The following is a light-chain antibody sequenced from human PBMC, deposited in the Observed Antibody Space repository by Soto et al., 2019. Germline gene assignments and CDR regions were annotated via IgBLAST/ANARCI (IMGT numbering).Light chain of an antibody. CDR3: SSCTSSSTSDVV. J-gene: IGLJ2*01. CDR1: TSDVGGYNY. Sequence: QSALTQPASVSGSPGQSITISCTGTTSDVGGYNYVSWYQQHPGKAPKLMIYEVTNRPSGVSNRFSGSKSGNTASLTISGLQAEDEADYYCSSCTSSSTSDVVFGGGTKLTVL. V-gene: IGLV2-14*01. CDR2: EVT.